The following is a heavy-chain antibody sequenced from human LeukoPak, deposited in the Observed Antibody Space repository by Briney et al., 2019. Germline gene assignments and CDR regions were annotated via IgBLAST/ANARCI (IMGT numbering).Heavy chain of an antibody. CDR2: IWYDGTNI. J-gene: IGHJ4*02. CDR3: ARDAGGAFGNYVNYFDY. Sequence: PGTSLRLSCAASGLILSSYGIHWVRQAPGKGLEWVAVIWYDGTNIYYRDSVKGRFSITTDNSKNTVYLQMDSLGAEDTAVYYCARDAGGAFGNYVNYFDYWGQGTLVTVSS. V-gene: IGHV3-33*01. CDR1: GLILSSYG. D-gene: IGHD4-11*01.